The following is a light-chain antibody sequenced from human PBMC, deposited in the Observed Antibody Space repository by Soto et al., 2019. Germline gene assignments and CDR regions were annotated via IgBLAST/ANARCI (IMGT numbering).Light chain of an antibody. Sequence: DIQMTQSPSTLSASVGDRVTITCRASQSISSWLAWYQQKPGKAPKLLIYDASSLESGVPSRFSGSGSGTEFTLTISSLQPDDFPTYYCQQYNSYSTFGQGTKVDI. J-gene: IGKJ1*01. V-gene: IGKV1-5*01. CDR3: QQYNSYST. CDR1: QSISSW. CDR2: DAS.